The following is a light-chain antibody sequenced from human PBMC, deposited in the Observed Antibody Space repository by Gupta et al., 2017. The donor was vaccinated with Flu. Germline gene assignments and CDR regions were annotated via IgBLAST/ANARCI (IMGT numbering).Light chain of an antibody. CDR2: NTR. Sequence: HTVVRQDSALSVSLAGAVTVTCGFNSGSVSSAHYASWYQQTPGQPPRTLIYNTRTRSSRVPGRFSGSIVWNKAALTIAVAHAEDACYYCGLLYLGRGISLFGGGTKVTVL. V-gene: IGLV8-61*01. J-gene: IGLJ3*02. CDR1: SGSVSSAHY. CDR3: LLYLGRGISL.